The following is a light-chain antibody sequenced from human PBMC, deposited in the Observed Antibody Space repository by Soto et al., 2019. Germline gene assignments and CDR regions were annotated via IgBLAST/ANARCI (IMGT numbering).Light chain of an antibody. V-gene: IGLV2-14*03. CDR1: SSDVGGYNY. J-gene: IGLJ2*01. CDR3: SSYTSSNTSVV. CDR2: DVN. Sequence: QAASVSGSPGQSITISCTGTSSDVGGYNYVSWYQQHPGKAPKLMIYDVNNRPSGVSDRFSGSKSGNTASLTISGLQAEDEADFYCSSYTSSNTSVVFGGGTKLTVL.